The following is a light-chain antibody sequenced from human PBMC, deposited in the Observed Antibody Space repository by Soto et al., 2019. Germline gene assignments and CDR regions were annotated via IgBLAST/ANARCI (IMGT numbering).Light chain of an antibody. J-gene: IGKJ2*01. CDR1: QTISSSY. V-gene: IGKV3-20*01. Sequence: EIVLTQSPGTLSLSPGDSATLSCRASQTISSSYLVWYQQRPGQVPRVLVYCASTRATGISDRFSGSWSGTDFTLTISRLEPEDSAVYYCQQYGPSPPYTFGQGTKLEIK. CDR2: CAS. CDR3: QQYGPSPPYT.